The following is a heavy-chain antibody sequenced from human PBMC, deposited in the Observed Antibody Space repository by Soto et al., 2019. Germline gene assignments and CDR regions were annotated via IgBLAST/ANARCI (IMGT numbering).Heavy chain of an antibody. CDR2: ISAYNGDT. V-gene: IGHV1-18*01. J-gene: IGHJ6*03. Sequence: QDQLVQSGGEVKKPGASGKVSCKASGYSFTNYGITWVRQAPGRGIEWMGWISAYNGDTNDAQKLQGRVTMTTDASTSTAYLELGSLRSDDTAVHSSARDRGVAPPVAGNTHYYYYMDVWGKGTTVTVSS. D-gene: IGHD6-19*01. CDR3: ARDRGVAPPVAGNTHYYYYMDV. CDR1: GYSFTNYG.